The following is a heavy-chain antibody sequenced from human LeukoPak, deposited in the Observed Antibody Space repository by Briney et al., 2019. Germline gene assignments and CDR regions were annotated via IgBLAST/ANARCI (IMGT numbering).Heavy chain of an antibody. CDR2: INPSGGST. J-gene: IGHJ5*02. CDR1: GYTFTCYY. Sequence: ASVKVSCKASGYTFTCYYMHWVRQAPGQGLEWMGIINPSGGSTSYAQKFQGRVTMTRDASTSTVYMELSSLRSEDTAVYYCARVRRYCSGGSCPNWFDPWGQGTLVTVSS. V-gene: IGHV1-46*01. D-gene: IGHD2-15*01. CDR3: ARVRRYCSGGSCPNWFDP.